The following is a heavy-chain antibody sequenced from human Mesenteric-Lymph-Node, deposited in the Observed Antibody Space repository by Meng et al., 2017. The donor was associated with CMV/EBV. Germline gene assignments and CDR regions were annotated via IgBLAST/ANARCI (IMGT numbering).Heavy chain of an antibody. Sequence: ASVKVSCKASGYTFTNYDINWVRQATGQGLEWMGWMSPNGNGGYAQKFQGRVTMTRNTSISTAYMELSSLRSEDTAVYYCARGAARPNGKQRRLIDYWGQGTLVTVSS. CDR1: GYTFTNYD. V-gene: IGHV1-8*02. CDR3: ARGAARPNGKQRRLIDY. J-gene: IGHJ4*02. CDR2: MSPNGNG. D-gene: IGHD6-6*01.